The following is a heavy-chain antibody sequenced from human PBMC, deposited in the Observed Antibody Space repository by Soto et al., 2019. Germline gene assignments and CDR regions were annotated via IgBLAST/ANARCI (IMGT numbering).Heavy chain of an antibody. Sequence: GASVKVSCKASGGTFSSYAISWVRQAPGQGLEWMGGIIPIFGTANYAQKFQGRVTITADESTSTAYMELSSLRSEDTAVYYCARDYSNPYYYYYGMDVWGQGTTVTVSS. J-gene: IGHJ6*02. D-gene: IGHD4-4*01. V-gene: IGHV1-69*13. CDR1: GGTFSSYA. CDR3: ARDYSNPYYYYYGMDV. CDR2: IIPIFGTA.